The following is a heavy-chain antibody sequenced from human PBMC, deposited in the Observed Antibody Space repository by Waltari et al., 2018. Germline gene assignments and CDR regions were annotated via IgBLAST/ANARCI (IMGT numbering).Heavy chain of an antibody. Sequence: EVQLVESGGGLVQPGGSLRLSCAASGFTFSSYSMNWVRQAPGKGLEWVSYISSSSSTIYYADSVKGRFTISRDNAKNSLYLQMNSLRAEDTAVYYCARDMRQWLGGRDYWGQGTLVTVSS. J-gene: IGHJ4*02. V-gene: IGHV3-48*01. CDR1: GFTFSSYS. CDR2: ISSSSSTI. CDR3: ARDMRQWLGGRDY. D-gene: IGHD6-19*01.